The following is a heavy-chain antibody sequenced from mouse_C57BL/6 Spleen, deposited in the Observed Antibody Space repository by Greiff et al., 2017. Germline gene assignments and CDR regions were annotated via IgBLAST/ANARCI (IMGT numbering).Heavy chain of an antibody. Sequence: EVKLLESVGGLVHPGGSIKLSCVASGFNFSNSCMNWVRQSPEKGLEWVAQISLTSDNYATQYAGSVKGRFTISRDDSKRKVYRQMNNLRARDTCIDYCKVWLCDVWGTGTTVTASS. CDR3: KVWLCDV. V-gene: IGHV6-3*01. CDR2: ISLTSDNYAT. CDR1: GFNFSNSC. J-gene: IGHJ1*03.